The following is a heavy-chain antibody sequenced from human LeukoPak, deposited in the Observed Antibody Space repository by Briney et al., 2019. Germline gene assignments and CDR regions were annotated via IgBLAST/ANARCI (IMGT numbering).Heavy chain of an antibody. CDR1: GGSFSGYY. J-gene: IGHJ5*02. CDR2: INHSGST. CDR3: ARGFIVDCSSTSCYANWFDP. V-gene: IGHV4-34*01. D-gene: IGHD2-2*01. Sequence: ASETLSLTCAVYGGSFSGYYWSWIRQPPGKGLEWIGEINHSGSTNYNPSLKSRVTISADTSKNQFSLKLSSVTAADTAVYYCARGFIVDCSSTSCYANWFDPWGQGTLVTVSS.